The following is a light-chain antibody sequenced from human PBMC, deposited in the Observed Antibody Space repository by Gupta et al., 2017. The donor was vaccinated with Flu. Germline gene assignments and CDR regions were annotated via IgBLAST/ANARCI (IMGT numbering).Light chain of an antibody. CDR1: SSNIGSNY. V-gene: IGLV1-47*01. Sequence: GTPGQRVTISCSGSSSNIGSNYVYWYQQLPGTAPKLLIYRNNQRPSGVPDRFSGSKSGTSASLAISGLRSEDEADYYCAAWDDSLVFGGGTKLT. CDR3: AAWDDSLV. J-gene: IGLJ2*01. CDR2: RNN.